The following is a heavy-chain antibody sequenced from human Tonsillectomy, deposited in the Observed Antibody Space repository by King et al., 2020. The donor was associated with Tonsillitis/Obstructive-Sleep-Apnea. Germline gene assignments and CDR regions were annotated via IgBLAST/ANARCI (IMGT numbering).Heavy chain of an antibody. J-gene: IGHJ6*03. CDR2: ISGSGGST. Sequence: QLVESGGGLVQPGGSLRLSCAASGFTFSSYAMSWVRQAPGKGLEWVSAISGSGGSTYYADSVKGRFTISRDNSKNTLYLQVNSLRAEDTAIYYCATLYCSGGSCHGAYYYYYMDVWGKGTTVTVSS. CDR1: GFTFSSYA. D-gene: IGHD2-15*01. CDR3: ATLYCSGGSCHGAYYYYYMDV. V-gene: IGHV3-23*04.